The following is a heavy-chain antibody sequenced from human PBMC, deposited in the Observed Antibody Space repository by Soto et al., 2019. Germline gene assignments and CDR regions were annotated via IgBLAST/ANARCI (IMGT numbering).Heavy chain of an antibody. CDR2: VYSGGTT. CDR3: ARAGSPFDSDSSGYWGFDH. Sequence: GGSLRLSCVASGFAVSNNYMNWVRQAPGKGLEWVSVVYSGGTTYYADSVRGRFTVSRDDSKNTLFLQMSSLRAEDTAVYYCARAGSPFDSDSSGYWGFDHWGQGTLVTVS. J-gene: IGHJ4*02. CDR1: GFAVSNNY. V-gene: IGHV3-53*01. D-gene: IGHD3-22*01.